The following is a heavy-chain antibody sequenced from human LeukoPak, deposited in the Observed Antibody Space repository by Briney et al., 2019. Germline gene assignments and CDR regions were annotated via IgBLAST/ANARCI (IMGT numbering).Heavy chain of an antibody. CDR3: ARDSTGWYRNSFEL. J-gene: IGHJ3*01. V-gene: IGHV3-48*01. CDR2: ISSSSSSI. D-gene: IGHD6-19*01. CDR1: GSTFTSYS. Sequence: GGSLRPSCAPSGSTFTSYSIDWARQAPGRGRGWVSYISSSSSSIYYADSVKGRFTISRDNAKNSLYLQMHSLRGEDTALDYCARDSTGWYRNSFELWGQGTMVSVSS.